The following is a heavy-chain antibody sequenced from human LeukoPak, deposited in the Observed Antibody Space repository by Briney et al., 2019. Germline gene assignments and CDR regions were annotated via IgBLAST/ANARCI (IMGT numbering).Heavy chain of an antibody. CDR3: VRDKTTVTTFDY. J-gene: IGHJ4*02. D-gene: IGHD4-17*01. CDR2: INPDGRTR. V-gene: IGHV3-74*01. CDR1: GFTFNDYW. Sequence: PGGSLRLSCAASGFTFNDYWMHWVRQGPGKGLVWVSRINPDGRTRGYAGSVKGRFTISRDIAKNTVYLQMSSLGAEDTAVYYCVRDKTTVTTFDYWGQGTLVTVSS.